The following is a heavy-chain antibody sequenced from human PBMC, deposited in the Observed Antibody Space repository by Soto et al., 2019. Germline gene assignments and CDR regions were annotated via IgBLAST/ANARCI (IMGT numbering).Heavy chain of an antibody. CDR1: GYMFIDYF. Sequence: ASVKCSCKASGYMFIDYFMHWVRRAPGQGLEWMGWINPKSGGTKIAQKFQGRTTMTRDTSINTVFMELSRLTSDDTAVYYCVRMASSGTLNWFDPWGQGTLVTVSS. CDR2: INPKSGGT. CDR3: VRMASSGTLNWFDP. D-gene: IGHD1-1*01. J-gene: IGHJ5*02. V-gene: IGHV1-2*02.